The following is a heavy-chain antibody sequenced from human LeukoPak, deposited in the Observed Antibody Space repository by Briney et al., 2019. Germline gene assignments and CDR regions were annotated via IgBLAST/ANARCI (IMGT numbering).Heavy chain of an antibody. J-gene: IGHJ4*02. V-gene: IGHV3-23*01. D-gene: IGHD2-15*01. CDR2: ISGGGGST. CDR1: GFTFRTYA. CDR3: AKDRYCGGGTCYWSYFDY. Sequence: GGSLRLSCAAPGFTFRTYAMTWVRQAPGKGLEWVSAISGGGGSTYYADSVKGRFTISRDNSKNTPYLQMNTLRAGDTAVYYCAKDRYCGGGTCYWSYFDYWGQGTLVTVSS.